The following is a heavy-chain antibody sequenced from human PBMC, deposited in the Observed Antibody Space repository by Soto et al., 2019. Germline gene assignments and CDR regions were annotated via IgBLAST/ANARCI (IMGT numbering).Heavy chain of an antibody. V-gene: IGHV4-30-4*01. D-gene: IGHD6-19*01. CDR3: ASAFPAVAVDY. J-gene: IGHJ4*02. CDR1: GGSISSGDYY. Sequence: SETLSLTCTVSGGSISSGDYYWSWIRQPPGKGLEWIGYIYYSGSTYYNPSLKSRVTISVDTSKNQFSLKLSSVTAADTAVYYCASAFPAVAVDYWGQGTLVTVSS. CDR2: IYYSGST.